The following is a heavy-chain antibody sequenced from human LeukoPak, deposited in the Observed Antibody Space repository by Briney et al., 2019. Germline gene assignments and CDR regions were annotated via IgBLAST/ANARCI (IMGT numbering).Heavy chain of an antibody. Sequence: GASVKVSCKASGYTFTSYDINWVRQATGQGLEWMGWMNPSSGNTGYAQKFQGRVTITRNTSISTAYMELSSLRSEDTAVYYCARGRRIAVVPLGYWGQGTLVTVSS. D-gene: IGHD6-19*01. J-gene: IGHJ4*02. CDR1: GYTFTSYD. CDR2: MNPSSGNT. V-gene: IGHV1-8*03. CDR3: ARGRRIAVVPLGY.